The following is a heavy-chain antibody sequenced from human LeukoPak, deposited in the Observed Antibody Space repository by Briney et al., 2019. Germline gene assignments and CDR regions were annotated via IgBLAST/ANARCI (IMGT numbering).Heavy chain of an antibody. CDR2: IYYSGST. D-gene: IGHD3-10*01. V-gene: IGHV4-59*12. J-gene: IGHJ4*02. CDR1: GGSISSYY. Sequence: SETLSLTCTVSGGSISSYYWSWIRQPPGKGLEWIGYIYYSGSTNYNPSLKSRVTISVDTSKNQFSLKLSSVTAADTAVYYCAATYYYGSGSISIWGQGTLVTVSS. CDR3: AATYYYGSGSISI.